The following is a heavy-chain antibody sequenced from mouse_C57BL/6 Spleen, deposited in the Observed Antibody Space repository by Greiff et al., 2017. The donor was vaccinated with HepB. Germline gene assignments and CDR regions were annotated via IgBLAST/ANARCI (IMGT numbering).Heavy chain of an antibody. V-gene: IGHV1-53*01. D-gene: IGHD1-1*01. CDR3: ARGGYYGSREGAWFAY. CDR2: INPSNGGT. J-gene: IGHJ3*01. Sequence: QVQLQQPGTELVKPGASVKLSCKASGYTFTSYWMHWVKQRPGQGLEWIGNINPSNGGTNYNEKFKSKATLTVDKSSSTAYMQLSSLTSEDSAVYYCARGGYYGSREGAWFAYWGQGTLVTVSA. CDR1: GYTFTSYW.